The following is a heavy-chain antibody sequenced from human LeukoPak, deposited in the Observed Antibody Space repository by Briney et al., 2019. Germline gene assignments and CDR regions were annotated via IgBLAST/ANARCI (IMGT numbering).Heavy chain of an antibody. V-gene: IGHV4-34*01. D-gene: IGHD5-12*01. J-gene: IGHJ6*02. CDR2: INHSGST. CDR3: ASLRGMGYSGYGLTGARIKKYSMDV. Sequence: SETLSLTCAVYGGSFSGYYWSWIRQPPGKGLEWIGEINHSGSTNYNPSLKSRVTISVDTSKNQFSLKLSSVTAADTAVYYCASLRGMGYSGYGLTGARIKKYSMDVWGQGTTVTVSS. CDR1: GGSFSGYY.